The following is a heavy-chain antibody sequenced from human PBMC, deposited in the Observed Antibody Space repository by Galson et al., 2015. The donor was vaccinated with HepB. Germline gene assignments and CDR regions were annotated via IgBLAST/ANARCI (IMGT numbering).Heavy chain of an antibody. D-gene: IGHD6-13*01. V-gene: IGHV3-73*01. CDR3: TTPGIAAAASDY. Sequence: SLRLSCAASGFTFSGSAMHWVRQASGKGLEWVGRIRSKANSYATAYAASVKGRFTISRDDSKNTAYLQMNSLKTEDTAVYYCTTPGIAAAASDYWGQGTLVTVSS. J-gene: IGHJ4*02. CDR2: IRSKANSYAT. CDR1: GFTFSGSA.